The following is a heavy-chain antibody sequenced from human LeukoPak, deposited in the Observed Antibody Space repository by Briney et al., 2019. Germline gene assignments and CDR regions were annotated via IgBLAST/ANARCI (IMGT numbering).Heavy chain of an antibody. V-gene: IGHV4-39*01. J-gene: IGHJ6*03. CDR2: IVYSGST. D-gene: IGHD3-10*01. CDR1: GGSISTSNYY. CDR3: ASVRRGFGESSKYYSYYYMDV. Sequence: SETLSLTCTVSGGSISTSNYYWGWIRQPPGKGLEGIGNIVYSGSTYYSPSLKSRITISVDTSKNQLSLKLSAVTAADTAVYYCASVRRGFGESSKYYSYYYMDVWGNGTTVPIS.